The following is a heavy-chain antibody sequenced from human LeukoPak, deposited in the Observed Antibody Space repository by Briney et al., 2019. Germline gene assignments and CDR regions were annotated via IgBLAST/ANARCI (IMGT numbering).Heavy chain of an antibody. CDR3: ARGGVLRYFDWFPIYYYGMDV. D-gene: IGHD3-9*01. V-gene: IGHV1-8*01. Sequence: GASVKVSCKASGYTFTSYDINWVRQAPGQGLEWMGWMNPNSGNTDYAQKFQGRVTMTRNTSISTAYMELSSLRSEDTAVYYCARGGVLRYFDWFPIYYYGMDVWGQGTTVTVSS. CDR2: MNPNSGNT. J-gene: IGHJ6*02. CDR1: GYTFTSYD.